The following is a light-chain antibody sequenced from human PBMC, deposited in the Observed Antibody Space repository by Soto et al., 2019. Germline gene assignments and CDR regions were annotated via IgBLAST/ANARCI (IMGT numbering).Light chain of an antibody. CDR1: QSVSSN. CDR3: QQYNNWPRT. CDR2: DAS. V-gene: IGKV3-15*01. J-gene: IGKJ2*01. Sequence: EIVMTQSPATLSVSPGERATLSCRASQSVSSNLAWYQQKPGQAPRLLIYDASTRATGFPARFSGSGSGTEFTLTISSLQSEDFAVYYCQQYNNWPRTFGQGTKLEIK.